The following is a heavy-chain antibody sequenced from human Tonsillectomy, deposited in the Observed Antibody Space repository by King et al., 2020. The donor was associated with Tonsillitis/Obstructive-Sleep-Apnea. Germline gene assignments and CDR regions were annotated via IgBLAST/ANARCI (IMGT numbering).Heavy chain of an antibody. D-gene: IGHD3-16*01. V-gene: IGHV4-59*01. CDR3: VRGGGIRGAFVDY. Sequence: VQLQESGPGLVKPSETLSLTCSVSGASISNYYWSWLRQPPGKGLAWIGYIYYSGSTNYNPSLKSRVTTSVDTSKNQFSLKLSSVTAADTAVYYCVRGGGIRGAFVDYWGQGILVTVSP. CDR1: GASISNYY. J-gene: IGHJ4*02. CDR2: IYYSGST.